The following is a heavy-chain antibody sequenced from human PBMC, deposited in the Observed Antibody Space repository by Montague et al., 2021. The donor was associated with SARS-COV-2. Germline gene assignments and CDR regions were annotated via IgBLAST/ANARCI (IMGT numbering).Heavy chain of an antibody. J-gene: IGHJ5*02. CDR2: GIHSGKT. D-gene: IGHD3-22*01. CDR1: GASFSSCH. Sequence: SETLSLTCAVYGASFSSCHCTWSRKSPGRGLGWIGEGIHSGKTSYNSSLQSRRTVSVVTYKKQFSLRLRSVTAADTAVYFCAKGSHIYDTRGLRTGCFDPWGQGTLVTVSS. CDR3: AKGSHIYDTRGLRTGCFDP. V-gene: IGHV4-34*01.